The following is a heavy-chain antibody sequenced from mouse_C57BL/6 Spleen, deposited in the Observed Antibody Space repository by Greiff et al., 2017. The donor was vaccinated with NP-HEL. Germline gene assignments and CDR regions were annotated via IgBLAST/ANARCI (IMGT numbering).Heavy chain of an antibody. D-gene: IGHD2-1*01. J-gene: IGHJ4*01. CDR3: AREGKGAMDY. Sequence: EVKLMESGGGLVKPGGSLKLSCAASGFTFSSYAMSWVRQTPEKRLEWVATISDGGSYTYYPDNVKGRFTISRDNAKNNLYLQMSHLKSEDTAMYYCAREGKGAMDYWGQGTSVTVSS. V-gene: IGHV5-4*01. CDR1: GFTFSSYA. CDR2: ISDGGSYT.